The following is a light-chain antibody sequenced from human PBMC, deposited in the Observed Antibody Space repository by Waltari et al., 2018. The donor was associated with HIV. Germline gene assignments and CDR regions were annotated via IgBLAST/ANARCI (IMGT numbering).Light chain of an antibody. CDR2: RNN. CDR1: SSNLGNNF. J-gene: IGLJ3*02. CDR3: TSWDDSLSGWM. V-gene: IGLV1-47*01. Sequence: QSVLTQPPSASGTPGQRVAISCSGSSSNLGNNFVYWYQHLPGTTPKLLIYRNNHRPSGVPDRFSGSKSGTSASLAISGLRSEDEADYYCTSWDDSLSGWMFGGGTTLTVL.